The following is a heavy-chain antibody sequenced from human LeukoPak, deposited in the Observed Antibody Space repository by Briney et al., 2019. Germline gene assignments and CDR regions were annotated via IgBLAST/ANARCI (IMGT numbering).Heavy chain of an antibody. CDR2: IKRKRDGEET. D-gene: IGHD5-12*01. J-gene: IGHJ4*02. V-gene: IGHV3-15*01. CDR3: TTLRVY. Sequence: PGESLRLSCAASGFTFSNAWMSWVRQAPGKGLEWVGRIKRKRDGEETDYAAPVKGRFTISRDDSKNTLYLQMNSLKTEVTAVYYCTTLRVYWGQGTLVTVSA. CDR1: GFTFSNAW.